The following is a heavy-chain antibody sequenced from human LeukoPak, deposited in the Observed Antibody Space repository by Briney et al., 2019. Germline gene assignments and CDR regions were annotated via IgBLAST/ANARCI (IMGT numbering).Heavy chain of an antibody. CDR1: GYDFTSVG. CDR2: ISPYNGDT. V-gene: IGHV1-18*01. D-gene: IGHD6-19*01. J-gene: IGHJ4*02. Sequence: ASVKVSCKASGYDFTSVGITWVRQAPGQGLEWMGWISPYNGDTRYVQKLQGRVTMTTDTSTSTAYMELRSLRFDDTAVFYCARAGSGSGWYFDYWGQGTLVTVFS. CDR3: ARAGSGSGWYFDY.